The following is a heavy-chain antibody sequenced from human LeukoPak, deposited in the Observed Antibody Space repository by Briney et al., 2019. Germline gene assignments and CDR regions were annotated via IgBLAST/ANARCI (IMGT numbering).Heavy chain of an antibody. V-gene: IGHV1-8*03. CDR2: MNPNSGNT. J-gene: IGHJ3*02. Sequence: ASVKVSCKASGYTFTSYYMHWVRQATGQGLEWMGWMNPNSGNTGYAQKFQGRVTITRNTSISTAYVELSSLRSEDTAVYYCAREGSTMIPESGAFDIWGQGTMVTVSS. CDR3: AREGSTMIPESGAFDI. CDR1: GYTFTSYY. D-gene: IGHD3-22*01.